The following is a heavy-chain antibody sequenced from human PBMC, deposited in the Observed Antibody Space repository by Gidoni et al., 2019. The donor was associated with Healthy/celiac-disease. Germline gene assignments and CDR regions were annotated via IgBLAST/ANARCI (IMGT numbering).Heavy chain of an antibody. D-gene: IGHD2-2*02. V-gene: IGHV4-39*01. J-gene: IGHJ6*02. CDR2: IYYSGST. CDR1: GGSISSSSYY. Sequence: QLQLQESGPGLVKPSETLSLTCTVSGGSISSSSYYWGWIRQPPGKGLEWIGSIYYSGSTYYNPSLKSRVTISVDTSKNQFSLKLSSVTAADTAVYYCAGNTIQYQLLYDYYYYGMDVWGQGTTVTVSS. CDR3: AGNTIQYQLLYDYYYYGMDV.